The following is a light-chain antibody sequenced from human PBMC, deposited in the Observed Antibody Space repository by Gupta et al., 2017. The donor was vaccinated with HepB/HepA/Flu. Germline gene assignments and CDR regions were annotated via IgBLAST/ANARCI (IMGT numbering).Light chain of an antibody. CDR1: QDITGW. CDR3: RQENSLPNT. Sequence: ILMTQAPSSVSASVGDTVTITCRASQDITGWLAWYQQSPGSAPKILIYAASNLISRVPPRFSGSSVARAFTLTITSLQPQDFATYYCRQENSLPNTFGRGTKVEIK. V-gene: IGKV1-12*01. J-gene: IGKJ1*01. CDR2: AAS.